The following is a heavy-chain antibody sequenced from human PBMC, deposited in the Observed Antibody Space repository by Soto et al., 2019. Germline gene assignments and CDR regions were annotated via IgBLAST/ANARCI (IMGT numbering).Heavy chain of an antibody. CDR1: GYTFSSGYF. CDR3: ARLWAYLAYYFDY. Sequence: AESLSLTCAASGYTFSSGYFCCGLRAPPEKGLEGIGSSYHSGSTYYNPSLTSRVTISVDTSKNQFSLKLSSVTAADTAVYYCARLWAYLAYYFDYWGQGTLVTVSS. CDR2: SYHSGST. D-gene: IGHD7-27*01. J-gene: IGHJ4*02. V-gene: IGHV4-38-2*01.